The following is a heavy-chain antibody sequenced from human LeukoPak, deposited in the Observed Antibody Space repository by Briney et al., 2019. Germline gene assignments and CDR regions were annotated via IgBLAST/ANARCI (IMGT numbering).Heavy chain of an antibody. CDR2: MSPNSGNT. D-gene: IGHD3-10*01. CDR1: GYTFTSYD. CDR3: ARGLGGESYYYYYYMDV. Sequence: ASVKVSCKASGYTFTSYDINWVRQATGQGLEWMGWMSPNSGNTGYAQKFQGRVTMTRNTSISTAYMELSSLRSEDTAVYYCARGLGGESYYYYYYMDVWGKGTTVTVSS. V-gene: IGHV1-8*01. J-gene: IGHJ6*03.